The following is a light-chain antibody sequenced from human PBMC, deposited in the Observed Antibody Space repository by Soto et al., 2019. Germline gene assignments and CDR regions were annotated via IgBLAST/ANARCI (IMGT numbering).Light chain of an antibody. Sequence: QSALTQPASVSGSPGQSITISCTGTRRDVGGYNYVSWYQQYPGKSPKLLIYEVTHRPSGVSNRFSGSKSGNTASLTISGLQAEDEADYYCSSYTISNTLPFVFGTGNKVTVL. CDR2: EVT. CDR1: RRDVGGYNY. V-gene: IGLV2-14*01. CDR3: SSYTISNTLPFV. J-gene: IGLJ1*01.